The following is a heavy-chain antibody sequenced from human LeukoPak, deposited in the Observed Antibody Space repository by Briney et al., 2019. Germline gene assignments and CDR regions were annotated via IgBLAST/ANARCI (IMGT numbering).Heavy chain of an antibody. Sequence: ASVNVSCTTSGYTFTSYYVSWVRQAPGQGLEWMGWISGYNAKTKYVQKFQGRITMTIDTSTTTAYMELRSLTSDDTAVYYCARVRDYYASSDYSDYWGQGTLVTVSS. CDR3: ARVRDYYASSDYSDY. D-gene: IGHD3-22*01. J-gene: IGHJ4*02. CDR2: ISGYNAKT. V-gene: IGHV1-18*04. CDR1: GYTFTSYY.